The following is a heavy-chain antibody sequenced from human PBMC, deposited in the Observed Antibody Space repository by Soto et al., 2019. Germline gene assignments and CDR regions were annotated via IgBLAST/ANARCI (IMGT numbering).Heavy chain of an antibody. CDR2: INRDGSST. J-gene: IGHJ4*02. V-gene: IGHV3-74*01. CDR3: SRGMFGGGAAALDY. D-gene: IGHD6-13*01. Sequence: EVQLVESGGGLVQPGGSLRLSCAASGFTFSSYWIHWVRQAPGKGLVWVSRINRDGSSTNYADFVKGRFTISRDNAKNTLYRQMNSLRAEDTAVYYCSRGMFGGGAAALDYWGQGTLVTVSS. CDR1: GFTFSSYW.